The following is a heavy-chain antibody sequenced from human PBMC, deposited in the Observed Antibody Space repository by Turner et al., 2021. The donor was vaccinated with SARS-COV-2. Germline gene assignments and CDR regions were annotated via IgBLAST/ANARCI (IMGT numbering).Heavy chain of an antibody. J-gene: IGHJ4*02. D-gene: IGHD5-12*01. V-gene: IGHV4-59*01. CDR3: ARTYGYNYDY. CDR1: GGSISSYY. Sequence: QVQLHESGPGLVKPSETLSLTCTVSGGSISSYYWSWIRQPPGKGLEWIGSIYYCGSTNYNPSLKSRVTISIDTSKNQFSLKLSSVTAADTAVYYCARTYGYNYDYWGQGTLVTVSS. CDR2: IYYCGST.